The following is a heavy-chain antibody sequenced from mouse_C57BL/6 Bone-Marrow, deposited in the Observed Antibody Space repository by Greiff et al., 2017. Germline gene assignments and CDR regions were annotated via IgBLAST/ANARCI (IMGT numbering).Heavy chain of an antibody. Sequence: VQLQQSGAELARPGASVKMSCKASGYTFTSYTMHWVKQRPGQGLEWIGYINPSSGYTKYNQKFKDKATLTADKSSSTAYMQLSSLTSEDSAVYYCARGDTMVTSLAYWGQGTLVTVSA. CDR2: INPSSGYT. D-gene: IGHD2-2*01. CDR1: GYTFTSYT. V-gene: IGHV1-4*01. CDR3: ARGDTMVTSLAY. J-gene: IGHJ3*01.